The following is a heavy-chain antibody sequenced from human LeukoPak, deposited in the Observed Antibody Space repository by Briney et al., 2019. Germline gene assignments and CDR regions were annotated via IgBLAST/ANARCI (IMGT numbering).Heavy chain of an antibody. J-gene: IGHJ4*02. V-gene: IGHV1-18*01. CDR3: ARVEPGSWDRHFDY. D-gene: IGHD6-13*01. CDR2: ISAYNGNT. CDR1: GYTFTGYD. Sequence: AASVKVSCKASGYTFTGYDINWVRQATGQGLEWMGWISAYNGNTNYAQKLQGRVTMTTDTSTSTAYMELRSLRSDDTAVYYCARVEPGSWDRHFDYWGQGTLVTVSS.